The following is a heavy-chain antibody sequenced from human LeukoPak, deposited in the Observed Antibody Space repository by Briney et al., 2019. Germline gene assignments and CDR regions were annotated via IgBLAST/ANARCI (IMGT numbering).Heavy chain of an antibody. Sequence: PSETLSLTCTVSGGSISSSSYYWGWIRQPPGKGLEWIGSIYYSGSTYYNPSLKSRVTISVDTSKNQFSLKLSSVTAADTAVYYCVRDAYSGSYFPLDYWGQGTLVTVSS. CDR1: GGSISSSSYY. V-gene: IGHV4-39*07. CDR3: VRDAYSGSYFPLDY. CDR2: IYYSGST. J-gene: IGHJ4*02. D-gene: IGHD1-26*01.